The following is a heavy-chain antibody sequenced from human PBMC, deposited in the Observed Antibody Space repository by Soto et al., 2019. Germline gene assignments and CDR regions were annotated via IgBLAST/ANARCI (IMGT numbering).Heavy chain of an antibody. CDR1: GFTFSSYG. J-gene: IGHJ4*02. D-gene: IGHD3-3*01. Sequence: PGGSLRLSCAASGFTFSSYGMHWVRQAPGKGLEWVSAISGSGGSTYYADSVKGRFTISRDNSKNTLYLQMNSLRAEDTAVYYCAKDSRFLEWLFYYWGQGTLVTVSS. V-gene: IGHV3-23*01. CDR3: AKDSRFLEWLFYY. CDR2: ISGSGGST.